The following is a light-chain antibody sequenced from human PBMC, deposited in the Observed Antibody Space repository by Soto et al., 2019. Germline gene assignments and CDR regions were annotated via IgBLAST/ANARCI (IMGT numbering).Light chain of an antibody. CDR3: CSYAVTFTLV. V-gene: IGLV2-11*01. CDR2: DVS. J-gene: IGLJ2*01. CDR1: SSDVGAYNY. Sequence: QSALTQPRSVSGSPGQSVTISSTGTSSDVGAYNYVSWYQQHPGKAPKLMIYDVSKRPSGVPDRFSGSKSGITASLTISGLQAEDEADYYCCSYAVTFTLVFGGGTKLTVL.